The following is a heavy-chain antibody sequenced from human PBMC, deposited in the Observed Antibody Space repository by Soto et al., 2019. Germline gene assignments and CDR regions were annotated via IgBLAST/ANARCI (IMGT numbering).Heavy chain of an antibody. CDR2: FLIGGDT. Sequence: PGGTLRLSCAASGFVANDYYKRRVRQAPGKGLEWVAVFLIGGDTHYGESVKGRFTISRDNSKNTLYLQMNSLRAEDTAVYYCAREPLWSGPLPLDAFDLWGQGTMVTVSS. V-gene: IGHV3-53*01. D-gene: IGHD3-3*01. CDR3: AREPLWSGPLPLDAFDL. CDR1: GFVANDYY. J-gene: IGHJ3*01.